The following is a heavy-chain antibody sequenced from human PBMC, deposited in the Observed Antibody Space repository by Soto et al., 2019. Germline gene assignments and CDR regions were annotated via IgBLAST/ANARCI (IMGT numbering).Heavy chain of an antibody. D-gene: IGHD1-26*01. V-gene: IGHV5-10-1*01. CDR3: AKRFSLSIVGAFSAFDM. J-gene: IGHJ3*02. Sequence: GDSQKISCKGSGYSFTSYGIGRVRQLPGKGLEWMGRIDPSESYTDYSPSFQGHVTISADKSISTACLHWSSLKASDTVIFYCAKRFSLSIVGAFSAFDMWGQGTMVTVPS. CDR1: GYSFTSYG. CDR2: IDPSESYT.